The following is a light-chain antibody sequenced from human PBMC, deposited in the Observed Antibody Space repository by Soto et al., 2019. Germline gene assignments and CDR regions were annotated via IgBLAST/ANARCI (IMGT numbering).Light chain of an antibody. CDR2: GAT. J-gene: IGKJ1*01. CDR3: QQYGKSLKWT. V-gene: IGKV3-20*01. Sequence: EVVLTQSPGTLSLFPGERATLSCRANQSVSSTFLAWYQQKPGQAPRLLIYGATRRATGIPDRFSGSGSGTDFTLTISRLEPEDFAVYYCQQYGKSLKWTFGQGTKVGVK. CDR1: QSVSSTF.